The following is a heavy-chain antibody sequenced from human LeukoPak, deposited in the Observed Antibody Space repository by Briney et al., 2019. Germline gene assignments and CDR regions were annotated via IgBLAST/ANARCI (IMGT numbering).Heavy chain of an antibody. J-gene: IGHJ4*02. CDR2: IKSKTDGGTT. CDR1: GFTFSNAW. Sequence: GGSLRLSCAASGFTFSNAWMNWVRQAPGKGLEWVGRIKSKTDGGTTDYAAPVKGRFTISRDDSKHTLYLQMNSLKTEDTAVCYCTTDWEYYGDYTAYWGQGTLVTVSS. CDR3: TTDWEYYGDYTAY. D-gene: IGHD4-17*01. V-gene: IGHV3-15*07.